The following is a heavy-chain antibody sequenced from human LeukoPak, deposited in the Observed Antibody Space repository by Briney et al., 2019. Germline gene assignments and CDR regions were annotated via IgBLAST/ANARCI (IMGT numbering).Heavy chain of an antibody. J-gene: IGHJ4*02. CDR3: ASGYYDSSGYMYYFDY. Sequence: SETLSLTCAVYGGSFSGYYWSWIRQPPGKGLEWIGEINHSGSTNYNPSLKSRVTISVDTSKNQFSLKLSSVAAADTAVYYCASGYYDSSGYMYYFDYWGQGTLVTISS. D-gene: IGHD3-22*01. CDR1: GGSFSGYY. CDR2: INHSGST. V-gene: IGHV4-34*01.